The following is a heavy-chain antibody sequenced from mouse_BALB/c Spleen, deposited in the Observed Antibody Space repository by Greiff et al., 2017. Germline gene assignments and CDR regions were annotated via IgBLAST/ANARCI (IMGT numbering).Heavy chain of an antibody. Sequence: EVHLVESGGGLVKPGGSLKLSCAASGFTFSSYAMSWVRQSPEKRLEWVAEISSGGSYTYYPDTVTGRFTISRDNAKNTLYLEMSSLRSEDTAMYYCARAYGPFAYWGQGTLVTVSA. J-gene: IGHJ3*01. D-gene: IGHD1-1*02. V-gene: IGHV5-9-4*01. CDR3: ARAYGPFAY. CDR2: ISSGGSYT. CDR1: GFTFSSYA.